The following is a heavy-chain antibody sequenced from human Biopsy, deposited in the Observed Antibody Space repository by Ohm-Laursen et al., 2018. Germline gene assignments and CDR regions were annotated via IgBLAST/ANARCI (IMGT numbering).Heavy chain of an antibody. V-gene: IGHV1-69*01. CDR2: IIGIFRTA. D-gene: IGHD1/OR15-1a*01. J-gene: IGHJ5*02. CDR3: ARGGGYNWNNGWFDP. CDR1: GGTFSSSA. Sequence: SSVKVSCKVSGGTFSSSAITSVRQAPGHGLEWMGGIIGIFRTAHYAQKFQGRVTIPADEFMSTAYMELSSLRSEDTAVYYCARGGGYNWNNGWFDPWGQGTLVTVSS.